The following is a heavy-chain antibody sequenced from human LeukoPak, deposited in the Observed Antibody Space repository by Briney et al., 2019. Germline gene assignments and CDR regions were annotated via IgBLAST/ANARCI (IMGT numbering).Heavy chain of an antibody. D-gene: IGHD2-2*01. CDR1: GGSISSYY. V-gene: IGHV4-59*01. J-gene: IGHJ6*01. CDR3: ARGSSTSPSPGYYGMDV. CDR2: IYYSGST. Sequence: PSETLSLTCTVSGGSISSYYWSWIRQPPRKGLEWIGHIYYSGSTNYTPSLKSRVTISGDTSKNQFSLKLSSVTAADTAVYYCARGSSTSPSPGYYGMDVWGQGTTVTVSS.